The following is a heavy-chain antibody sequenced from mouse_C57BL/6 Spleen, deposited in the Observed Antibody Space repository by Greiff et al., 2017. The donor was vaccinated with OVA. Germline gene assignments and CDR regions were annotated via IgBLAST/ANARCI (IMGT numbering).Heavy chain of an antibody. CDR2: IDPSDSET. V-gene: IGHV1-52*01. Sequence: QVQLQQPGAELVRPGSSVKLSCKASGSTFTTYSLHLVPQRPLQGLEWIGNIDPSDSETHSNQKFQDKATLTVDKSSSTAYMQLSSLTSEDSAVYYCARKYYGSSYYFDYWGQGTTLTVSS. CDR1: GSTFTTYS. CDR3: ARKYYGSSYYFDY. J-gene: IGHJ2*01. D-gene: IGHD1-1*01.